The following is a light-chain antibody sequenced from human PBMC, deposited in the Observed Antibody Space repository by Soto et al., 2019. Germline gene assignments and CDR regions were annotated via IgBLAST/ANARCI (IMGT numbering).Light chain of an antibody. J-gene: IGLJ1*01. Sequence: QSALTQPPSASGSPGQSVTISCTGTSSDVGGFDYVSWYQQRPGKAPKLMIFEVNKRPSGVPDRFSGSKSGNTASLTVSALQADDEADYYCSSYAGGNIYVFGSGTKLTVL. CDR1: SSDVGGFDY. V-gene: IGLV2-8*01. CDR2: EVN. CDR3: SSYAGGNIYV.